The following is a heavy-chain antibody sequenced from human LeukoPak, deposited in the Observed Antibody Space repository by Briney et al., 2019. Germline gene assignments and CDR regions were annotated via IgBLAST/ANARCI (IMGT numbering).Heavy chain of an antibody. CDR1: GFTFRRHW. CDR2: INGDGSAT. CDR3: AREEEMATNTDY. Sequence: GGSLRLACAASGFTFRRHWMHWVRQAPGKGLVWVSRINGDGSATYYADSVKGRFSISRDNPKNTLYLHMHSLRADDTAVYCCAREEEMATNTDYWGQGTLVTVSS. J-gene: IGHJ4*02. D-gene: IGHD5-24*01. V-gene: IGHV3-74*01.